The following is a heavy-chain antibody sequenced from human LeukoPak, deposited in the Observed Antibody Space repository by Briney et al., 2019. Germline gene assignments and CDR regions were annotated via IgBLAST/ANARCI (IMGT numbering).Heavy chain of an antibody. CDR3: ARGRRGNPNIDAFDI. J-gene: IGHJ3*02. CDR1: GGTFSSYA. CDR2: IIPIFGTA. V-gene: IGHV1-69*13. D-gene: IGHD4-23*01. Sequence: ASVKVSCKASGGTFSSYAISWVRQAPGQGLEWMGGIIPIFGTANYAQKFQGRVTITADESTSTAYMELSSLRSEDTAVYYCARGRRGNPNIDAFDIWGQGTMVTVSS.